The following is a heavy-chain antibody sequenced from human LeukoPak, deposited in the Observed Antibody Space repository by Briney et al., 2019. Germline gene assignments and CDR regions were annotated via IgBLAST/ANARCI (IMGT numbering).Heavy chain of an antibody. Sequence: GGSLRLSCAASGFTYNSYWMHWVREAPGKGPVWVSRINSDGSSTSYADSVKGRFTISRDNAKNTLYLEMNSLRAEDTAVYYCAGASFYEIQYWGQGALVTVSS. CDR3: AGASFYEIQY. D-gene: IGHD3-3*01. CDR1: GFTYNSYW. V-gene: IGHV3-74*01. CDR2: INSDGSST. J-gene: IGHJ4*02.